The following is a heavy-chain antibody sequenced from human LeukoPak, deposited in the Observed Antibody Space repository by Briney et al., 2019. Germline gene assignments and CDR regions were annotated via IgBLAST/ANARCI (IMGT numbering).Heavy chain of an antibody. CDR2: IIPIFGTT. CDR3: ASQDIVVVPAAPPYYYYPLDV. D-gene: IGHD2-2*01. CDR1: GYTFTGYY. Sequence: SVKVSCKASGYTFTGYYMHWVRQAPGQGLEWAGGIIPIFGTTKYEQKFQGRVTITADESTRTAYMELSSLRSEDTAVYYCASQDIVVVPAAPPYYYYPLDVWGQGTTVTVSS. V-gene: IGHV1-69*13. J-gene: IGHJ6*02.